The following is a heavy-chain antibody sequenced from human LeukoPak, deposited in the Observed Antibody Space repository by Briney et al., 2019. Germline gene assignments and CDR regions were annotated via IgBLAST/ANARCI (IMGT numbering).Heavy chain of an antibody. Sequence: TGGSLRLSCAASGFTFSSYAMHWVRQAPGKGLEWVAVISFDGSNKYYADSVKGRFTISRDNSKNTLYVQMNSLRAEDTAVYYCAREGGYCSSSSCTEGFDYWGQGTLVTVSS. CDR2: ISFDGSNK. D-gene: IGHD2-2*01. CDR1: GFTFSSYA. CDR3: AREGGYCSSSSCTEGFDY. J-gene: IGHJ4*02. V-gene: IGHV3-30-3*01.